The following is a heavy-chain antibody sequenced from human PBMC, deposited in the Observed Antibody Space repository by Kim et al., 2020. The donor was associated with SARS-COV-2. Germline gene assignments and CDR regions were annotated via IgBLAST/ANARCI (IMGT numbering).Heavy chain of an antibody. CDR2: IHHSGST. D-gene: IGHD1-26*01. J-gene: IGHJ3*01. V-gene: IGHV4-4*02. CDR1: GGSISTNNW. CDR3: ARVTVREWEVPANFGSDGLDV. Sequence: SETLSLTCAVSGGSISTNNWWTWVRQSPGKGLEWIGEIHHSGSTNYSPSLQSRVTISLDKSKNQISLMVTSVTAADTAAYYCARVTVREWEVPANFGSDGLDVWGQGTMVTVSS.